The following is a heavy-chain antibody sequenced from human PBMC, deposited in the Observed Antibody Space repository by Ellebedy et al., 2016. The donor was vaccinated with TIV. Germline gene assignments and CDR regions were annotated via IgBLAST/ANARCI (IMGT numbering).Heavy chain of an antibody. CDR1: GLTFSRYW. V-gene: IGHV3-7*03. J-gene: IGHJ4*02. CDR3: ARGSGYCSSTSCSGETD. D-gene: IGHD2-2*01. CDR2: IKQDGSDK. Sequence: PGGSLRLSCVDSGLTFSRYWLSWVRQTPGRGLEWVAKIKQDGSDKNYLDCVKGRFNISRDNAKNYLYMRMNSLSADDTAWDYCARGSGYCSSTSCSGETDWGQGTPVTVSS.